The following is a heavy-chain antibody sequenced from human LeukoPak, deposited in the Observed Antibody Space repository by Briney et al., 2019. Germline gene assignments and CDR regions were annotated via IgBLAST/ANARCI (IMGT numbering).Heavy chain of an antibody. CDR3: ARDPIGPNYFDY. V-gene: IGHV3-66*01. CDR1: GFTVSTNS. CDR2: IYSDNT. J-gene: IGHJ4*02. Sequence: PGGSLRLSCTVSGFTVSTNSMSWVRQAPGKGLEWVSFIYSDNTHYSDSVKGRFTISRDNSKNTLYLQMNSLRAEDTAVYYCARDPIGPNYFDYWGQGTLVTVSS. D-gene: IGHD2/OR15-2a*01.